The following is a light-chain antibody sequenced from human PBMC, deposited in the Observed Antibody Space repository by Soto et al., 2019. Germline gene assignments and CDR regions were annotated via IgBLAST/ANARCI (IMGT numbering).Light chain of an antibody. Sequence: EIVLTQSPGTLSLSPGERATLSCRASQSVSSNYLAWYQQKRGQAPRLLIYGASSRHTGIPTRFSGSGSGTIFTLTISRLEPEDFAVYYCQHYDTSPRTFGRGTEVEI. V-gene: IGKV3-20*01. CDR1: QSVSSNY. J-gene: IGKJ1*01. CDR2: GAS. CDR3: QHYDTSPRT.